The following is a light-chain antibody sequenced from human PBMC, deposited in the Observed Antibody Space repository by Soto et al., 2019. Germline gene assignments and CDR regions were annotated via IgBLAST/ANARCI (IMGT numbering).Light chain of an antibody. CDR3: QHYNSYSEA. CDR1: QSISSW. V-gene: IGKV1-5*03. J-gene: IGKJ1*01. CDR2: KAS. Sequence: DIQITQSPSTLSASVGDGVTITCLASQSISSWLAWYLQKPGKAPKLLIYKASTLKSGVPSRFSGSGSGTEFTLTISSLQPDDFATYYCQHYNSYSEAFGQGTKVDIK.